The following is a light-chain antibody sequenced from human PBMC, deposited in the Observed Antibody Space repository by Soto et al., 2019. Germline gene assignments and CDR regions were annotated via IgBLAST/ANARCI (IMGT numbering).Light chain of an antibody. CDR2: WAS. CDR3: HQYYDNLPT. CDR1: RSVLYRSNNKNY. V-gene: IGKV4-1*01. Sequence: DIVMTQSPDSLAVSLGERATINCKSSRSVLYRSNNKNYLAWYQQKPGQPPKLLIYWASTRESGVPDRFSGSGSGTDFTLTISSLQAEDVAVYYCHQYYDNLPTFGQGTKVEIK. J-gene: IGKJ1*01.